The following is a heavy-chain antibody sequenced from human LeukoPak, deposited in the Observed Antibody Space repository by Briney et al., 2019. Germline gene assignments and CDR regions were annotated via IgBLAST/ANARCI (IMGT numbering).Heavy chain of an antibody. D-gene: IGHD3-3*01. CDR2: IYYIGST. CDR1: GGSISSTRYY. V-gene: IGHV4-39*01. J-gene: IGHJ5*02. Sequence: PSETLSLTCTVSGGSISSTRYYWGWIRQPPGKGLEWIGSIYYIGSTYYNPSLKSRVTISVDTSKNQFSLKLSSVTAADTAVYYCARGRSLFVPILEWLPRGPRNNWFDPWGQGTLVTVSS. CDR3: ARGRSLFVPILEWLPRGPRNNWFDP.